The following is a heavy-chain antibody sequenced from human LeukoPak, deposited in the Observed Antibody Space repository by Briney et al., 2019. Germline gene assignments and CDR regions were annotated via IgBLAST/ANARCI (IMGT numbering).Heavy chain of an antibody. D-gene: IGHD1-26*01. CDR3: ARGELLDY. V-gene: IGHV3-30-3*01. CDR1: GFTFSSYA. J-gene: IGHJ4*02. Sequence: GGSLRLSCAASGFTFSSYAMHWVRQAPGKGLEWVAVISYDGSNKYYADSVKRRFTISRDNSKNTLYLQMNSLRAEDTAVYYCARGELLDYWGQGTLVTVSS. CDR2: ISYDGSNK.